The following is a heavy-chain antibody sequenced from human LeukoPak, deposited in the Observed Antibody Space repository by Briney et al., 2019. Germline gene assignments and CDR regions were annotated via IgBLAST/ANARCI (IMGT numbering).Heavy chain of an antibody. CDR2: ISYDGSNK. D-gene: IGHD4-23*01. Sequence: GGSLRLSCAASGFTFSSYAMHWVRQAPGKGLEWVAVISYDGSNKYYADSVKGRFTISRDNSKNTLYLQMNSLRAEDTAVYYCARDYGGNSYYYGMDVWGQGTTVTVSS. CDR1: GFTFSSYA. CDR3: ARDYGGNSYYYGMDV. V-gene: IGHV3-30-3*01. J-gene: IGHJ6*02.